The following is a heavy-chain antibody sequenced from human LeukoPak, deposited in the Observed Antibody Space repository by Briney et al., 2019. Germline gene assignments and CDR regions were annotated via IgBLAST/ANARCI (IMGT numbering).Heavy chain of an antibody. CDR1: GFTVSSNY. J-gene: IGHJ4*02. V-gene: IGHV3-66*01. D-gene: IGHD3-10*01. Sequence: PGGSLRLSCAASGFTVSSNYMSWVRQSPGKGLEWVSVIYNGGNTYYAESVRGRFTISRDNSKNTLYLQMNNLRVEDTAVYYCARRGWFGELFPANYWGQGTLVTVSS. CDR2: IYNGGNT. CDR3: ARRGWFGELFPANY.